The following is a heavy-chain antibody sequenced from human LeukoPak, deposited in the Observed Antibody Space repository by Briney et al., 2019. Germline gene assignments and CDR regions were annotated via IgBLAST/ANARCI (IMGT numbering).Heavy chain of an antibody. D-gene: IGHD3-22*01. V-gene: IGHV3-53*01. Sequence: GGSLRVSCAATGFTVSSNYMSWVRQAPGKGLEWVSVIYSGGSTYYADSVKGRFTISRDNSKNTLYLQMNSLRAEDTAVYYCARELYDSSGYYYDAFDIWGQGTMVTVSS. CDR3: ARELYDSSGYYYDAFDI. CDR1: GFTVSSNY. CDR2: IYSGGST. J-gene: IGHJ3*02.